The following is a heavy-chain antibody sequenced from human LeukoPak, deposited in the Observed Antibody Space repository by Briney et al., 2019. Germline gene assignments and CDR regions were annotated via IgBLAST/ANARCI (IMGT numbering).Heavy chain of an antibody. J-gene: IGHJ5*02. CDR2: IYYRGST. Sequence: SETLSLTCTVSGGSISSYYWSWIRQPPGKGLEWIGYIYYRGSTNYNPSLKSRGTISVDTSNNQLSLKLSSVTAADTAVYYCARGWIQLWSPTIFNWFDPWGQGTLVTVSS. CDR1: GGSISSYY. D-gene: IGHD5-18*01. V-gene: IGHV4-59*01. CDR3: ARGWIQLWSPTIFNWFDP.